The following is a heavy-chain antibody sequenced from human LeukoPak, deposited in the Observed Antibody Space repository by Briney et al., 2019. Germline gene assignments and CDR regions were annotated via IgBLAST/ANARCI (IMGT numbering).Heavy chain of an antibody. V-gene: IGHV3-53*01. D-gene: IGHD3-16*02. CDR1: GFTVSSNY. CDR2: IYSGGST. J-gene: IGHJ4*02. Sequence: GRSLRLTCAASGFTVSSNYMSWVRQAPGKGLEGVSVIYSGGSTYYADSVKGRFTISRDNSKNTLYLQMNSLRAEDTAVYYCARERYDYVWGSYRQYYFDYWGQGTLVTVSS. CDR3: ARERYDYVWGSYRQYYFDY.